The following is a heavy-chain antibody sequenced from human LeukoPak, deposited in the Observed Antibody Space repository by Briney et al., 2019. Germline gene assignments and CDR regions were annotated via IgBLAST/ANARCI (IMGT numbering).Heavy chain of an antibody. CDR3: ARGILSDY. D-gene: IGHD2-21*01. Sequence: PGGSLRLSCAASGFTFSTYEMHWVRQAPGKGLEWVAVISNDGRNKDYADSVKGRFTISRHNSKNTLYLQMNSLRAEDTAVYYCARGILSDYWGQGTLVTVSS. CDR2: ISNDGRNK. CDR1: GFTFSTYE. J-gene: IGHJ4*02. V-gene: IGHV3-30*01.